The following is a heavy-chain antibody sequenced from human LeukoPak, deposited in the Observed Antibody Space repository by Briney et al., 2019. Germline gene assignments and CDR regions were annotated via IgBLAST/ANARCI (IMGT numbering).Heavy chain of an antibody. D-gene: IGHD5-18*01. CDR3: ARGDTAMVPLDYYYGMEV. V-gene: IGHV1-24*01. CDR2: FDPEDGET. CDR1: GYTLTELS. J-gene: IGHJ6*02. Sequence: ASVKVSCKVSGYTLTELSMHWVRQAPGKGLEWMGGFDPEDGETIYAQKFQGRVTTTEDTSTDTAYMELSSLRSDDTAVYYCARGDTAMVPLDYYYGMEVWGQGTTVTVSS.